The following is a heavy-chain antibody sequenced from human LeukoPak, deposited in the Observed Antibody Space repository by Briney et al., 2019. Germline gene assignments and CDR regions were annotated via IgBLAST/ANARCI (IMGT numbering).Heavy chain of an antibody. J-gene: IGHJ4*02. CDR3: AGASYDSSGVH. V-gene: IGHV4-59*12. CDR1: GGSISSYY. Sequence: PSETLSLTCTVSGGSISSYYWSWLRQPPGKGLEWIGYNYYSGSTNYNPSLKSRVTISVDTSTNQPSLKLSPVTAADTAVDYCAGASYDSSGVHWGQGTLVTVSS. D-gene: IGHD3-22*01. CDR2: NYYSGST.